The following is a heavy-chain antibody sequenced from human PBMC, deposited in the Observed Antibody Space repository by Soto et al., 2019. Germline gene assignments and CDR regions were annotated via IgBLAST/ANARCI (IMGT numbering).Heavy chain of an antibody. V-gene: IGHV3-7*04. CDR2: INQDGSEK. CDR1: ESTVRRDW. CDR3: SGGVGDAF. J-gene: IGHJ4*02. D-gene: IGHD1-26*01. Sequence: EVHLVESGGGLVQPGGSLRLSCTIYESTVRRDWMNWVRQAPGKGLEWVAHINQDGSEKYYVDSVKGRFTISRDNANNLLSLQMNSLGAGETAMYYCSGGVGDAFWGQGTLVTVSS.